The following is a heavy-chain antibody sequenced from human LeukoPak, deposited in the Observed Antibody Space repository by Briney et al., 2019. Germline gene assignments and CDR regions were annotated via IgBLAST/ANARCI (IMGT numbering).Heavy chain of an antibody. CDR1: GFTFSSYA. CDR2: ISGSGGST. D-gene: IGHD4-17*01. J-gene: IGHJ4*02. V-gene: IGHV3-23*01. Sequence: TWGSLRLSCAASGFTFSSYAMSWVRQAPGKGLEWVSAISGSGGSTYYADSVKGRFTISRDNSKNTLYLQMNSLRAEDTAVYYCARDEPYTVTTFFDYWGQGTLVTVSS. CDR3: ARDEPYTVTTFFDY.